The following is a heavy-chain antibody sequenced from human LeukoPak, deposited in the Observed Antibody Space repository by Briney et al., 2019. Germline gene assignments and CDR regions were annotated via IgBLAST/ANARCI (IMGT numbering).Heavy chain of an antibody. J-gene: IGHJ6*04. CDR1: GYTFTSYG. Sequence: GASVKVSCKASGYTFTSYGISWVRQAPGQGLEWMGWISAYNGNTNYAQKLQGRVTMTTDTSTSTAYMELRSLRSDDTAVYYCARAFPRYCSSTSCYAYYCGMDVWGKGTTVTVSS. V-gene: IGHV1-18*04. CDR2: ISAYNGNT. CDR3: ARAFPRYCSSTSCYAYYCGMDV. D-gene: IGHD2-2*01.